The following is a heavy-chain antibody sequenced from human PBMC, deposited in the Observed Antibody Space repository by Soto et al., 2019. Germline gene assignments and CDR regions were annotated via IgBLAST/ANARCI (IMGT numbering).Heavy chain of an antibody. D-gene: IGHD7-27*01. J-gene: IGHJ4*02. V-gene: IGHV4-30-4*01. CDR2: IYDGGTT. CDR3: ARGPSGDQVDY. CDR1: GGSISSAAYC. Sequence: QVQLQESGPRLVSPSQTLSLTCTVSGGSISSAAYCWSWIRQSPDKGLEWIGHIYDGGTTYSSPSLQGRVTISADTSETQFSLKLNSVSAADTAVYYCARGPSGDQVDYWGQGIQVTVSS.